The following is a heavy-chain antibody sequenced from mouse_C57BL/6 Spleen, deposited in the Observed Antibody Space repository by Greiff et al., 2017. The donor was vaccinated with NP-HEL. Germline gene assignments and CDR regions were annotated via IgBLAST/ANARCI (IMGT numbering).Heavy chain of an antibody. CDR3: ARVHDGYPQYYFDY. D-gene: IGHD2-3*01. V-gene: IGHV3-6*01. CDR1: GYSITSGYY. J-gene: IGHJ2*01. Sequence: EVKLQESGPGLVKPSQSLSLTCSVTGYSITSGYYWNWIRQFPGNKLEWMCYISYDGSNNYNPSLKNRISITRDTSKNQFFLKLNSVTTEDTATYYCARVHDGYPQYYFDYWGQGPTLTVSS. CDR2: ISYDGSN.